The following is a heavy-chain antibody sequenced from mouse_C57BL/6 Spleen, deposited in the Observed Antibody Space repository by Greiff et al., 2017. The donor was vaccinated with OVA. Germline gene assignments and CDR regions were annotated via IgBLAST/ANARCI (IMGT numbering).Heavy chain of an antibody. J-gene: IGHJ2*01. CDR3: ARNYGNSHYFDY. CDR2: INPNNGGT. D-gene: IGHD1-1*01. Sequence: VQLQQSGPELVKPGASVKISCKASGYTFTDYNMDWVKQSHGKSLEWIGDINPNNGGTIYNQKFKGKATLTVDKSSSTAYMELRSLTSEDTADYYCARNYGNSHYFDYWGQGTTLTVSS. CDR1: GYTFTDYN. V-gene: IGHV1-18*01.